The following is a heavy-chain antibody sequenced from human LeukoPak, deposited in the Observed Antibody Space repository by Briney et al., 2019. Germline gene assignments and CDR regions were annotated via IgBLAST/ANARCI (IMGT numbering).Heavy chain of an antibody. D-gene: IGHD5-24*01. CDR2: IIPIFGTA. CDR3: ARDGYNLDYYYYMDV. CDR1: GGTFSSYA. J-gene: IGHJ6*03. Sequence: ASVKVSCKASGGTFSSYAISWVRQGPGQGLEWMGGIIPIFGTANYAQKFQGRVTITADESTSTAYMELSSLRSEDTAVYYCARDGYNLDYYYYMDVWGKGTTVTVSS. V-gene: IGHV1-69*01.